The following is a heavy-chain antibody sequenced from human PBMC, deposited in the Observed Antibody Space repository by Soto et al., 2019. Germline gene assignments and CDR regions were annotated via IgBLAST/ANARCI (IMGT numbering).Heavy chain of an antibody. V-gene: IGHV4-30-2*01. CDR1: GGSISNGAYS. CDR2: IHHSGNS. CDR3: ARQRTTVVTQAYFDH. Sequence: PSETLSLTFAVSGGSISNGAYSWSWIRQPLGEGLEWIGNIHHSGNSHYNPSLKSRVTISVDRSKNQFSLKLSSVTATDTAVYYCARQRTTVVTQAYFDHWGQGALVTVSS. D-gene: IGHD2-21*02. J-gene: IGHJ4*02.